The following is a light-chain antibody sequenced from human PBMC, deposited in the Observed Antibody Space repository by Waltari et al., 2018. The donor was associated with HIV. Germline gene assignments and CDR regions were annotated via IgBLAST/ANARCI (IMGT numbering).Light chain of an antibody. CDR3: SSYAGSNNYV. Sequence: QSALTQPPSASGSPGQSVTISCTGTSSDVGGYNYVSWYQQHPGKAPKRMIYEVSKRPSGVPDRLSGSKSGNTAALTVSGLQAEDGADYYCSSYAGSNNYVFGTGTKVTVL. V-gene: IGLV2-8*01. CDR2: EVS. J-gene: IGLJ1*01. CDR1: SSDVGGYNY.